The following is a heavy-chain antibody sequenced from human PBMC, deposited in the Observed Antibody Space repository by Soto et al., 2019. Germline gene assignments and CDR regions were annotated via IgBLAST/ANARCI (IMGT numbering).Heavy chain of an antibody. CDR3: ARDLRFLEWPRGGMDV. Sequence: ASVKVSCKASGYTFTSYGISWVRQAPGQGLEWMGWISAYNGNTNYAQKLQGRVTMTTDTSTSTAYMELRSLRSDDTAVYYCARDLRFLEWPRGGMDVWGQGTTVTAP. J-gene: IGHJ6*02. D-gene: IGHD3-3*01. CDR1: GYTFTSYG. CDR2: ISAYNGNT. V-gene: IGHV1-18*01.